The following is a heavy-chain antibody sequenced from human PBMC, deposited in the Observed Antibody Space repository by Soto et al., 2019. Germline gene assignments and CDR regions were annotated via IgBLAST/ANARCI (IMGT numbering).Heavy chain of an antibody. CDR3: ARAGSSWYAPDY. Sequence: GGSLRLSCAASGFTFSSYWMHWVRQAPGKGLVWVSRINSDGSSTSYADSVKGRFTISRDNAKNTLYLQMNSLRAEDTAVYYCARAGSSWYAPDYWGQGTLVTVSS. CDR2: INSDGSST. CDR1: GFTFSSYW. V-gene: IGHV3-74*01. J-gene: IGHJ4*02. D-gene: IGHD6-13*01.